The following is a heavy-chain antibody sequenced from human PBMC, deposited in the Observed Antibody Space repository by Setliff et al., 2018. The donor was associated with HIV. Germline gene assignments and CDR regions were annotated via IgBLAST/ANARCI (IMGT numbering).Heavy chain of an antibody. D-gene: IGHD1-26*01. V-gene: IGHV1-69*10. CDR3: STVRTTPDATILGLDH. J-gene: IGHJ4*02. CDR1: GVDFRGAA. CDR2: VIPILGVA. Sequence: GASVKVSCKASGVDFRGAAFTWVRQAPGEGLEWLGLVIPILGVANYAQKFQGRVTITADSSTTTAYMDLSSLRSEDTAVYYCSTVRTTPDATILGLDHWGQGTLVTVSS.